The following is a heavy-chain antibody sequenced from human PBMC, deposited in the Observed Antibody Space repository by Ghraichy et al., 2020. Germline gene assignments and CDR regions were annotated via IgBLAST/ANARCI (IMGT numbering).Heavy chain of an antibody. CDR3: ARDRGDIVVVPAATIYYYYGMDV. CDR1: GFTFSSYA. V-gene: IGHV3-30-3*01. Sequence: LSLTCAASGFTFSSYAMHWVRQAPGKGLEWVAVISYDGSNKYYADSVKGRFTISRDNSKNTLYLQMNSLRAEDTAVYYCARDRGDIVVVPAATIYYYYGMDVWGQGTTVTVSS. D-gene: IGHD2-2*01. J-gene: IGHJ6*02. CDR2: ISYDGSNK.